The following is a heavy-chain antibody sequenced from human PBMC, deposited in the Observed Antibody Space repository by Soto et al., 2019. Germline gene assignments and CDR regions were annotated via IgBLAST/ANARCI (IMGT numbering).Heavy chain of an antibody. Sequence: SVKVSCKASGGTFSSYAISWVRQAPGQGLEWMGGIIPIFGTANYAQKFQGRVTITADESTSTAYMELSSLRSEDTAVYYCAREALRITIFRVVIYYYGMDVWGQGTTVTVSS. V-gene: IGHV1-69*13. CDR1: GGTFSSYA. D-gene: IGHD3-3*01. CDR3: AREALRITIFRVVIYYYGMDV. J-gene: IGHJ6*02. CDR2: IIPIFGTA.